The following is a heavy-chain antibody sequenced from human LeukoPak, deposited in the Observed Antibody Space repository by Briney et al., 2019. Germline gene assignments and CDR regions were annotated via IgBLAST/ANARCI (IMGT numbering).Heavy chain of an antibody. D-gene: IGHD6-19*01. J-gene: IGHJ4*02. CDR1: GFTFSSYG. CDR2: ISYDGSNK. CDR3: ARAGRQWVVWYFDY. V-gene: IGHV3-30*03. Sequence: GRSLRLSCAASGFTFSSYGMHWVRQAPGKGLEWVAVISYDGSNKYADSAKGRFTISSDNTKHTLYLQRNSLRAEAMAVYYSARAGRQWVVWYFDYWGQGTLVSVSS.